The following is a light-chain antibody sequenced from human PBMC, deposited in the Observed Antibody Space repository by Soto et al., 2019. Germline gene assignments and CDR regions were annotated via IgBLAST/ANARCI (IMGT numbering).Light chain of an antibody. J-gene: IGLJ2*01. CDR2: TNN. CDR3: AAWDDSLNGVF. V-gene: IGLV1-44*01. Sequence: QSVLTQPPSASGTPGQRVTISCSGSRSNIGSNTVNWYQQLPGTAPKLLIYTNNQRPSGVPDRFSGSKSGTSASLAISGLQSDDEAEYYCAAWDDSLNGVFFGGGTKLTVL. CDR1: RSNIGSNT.